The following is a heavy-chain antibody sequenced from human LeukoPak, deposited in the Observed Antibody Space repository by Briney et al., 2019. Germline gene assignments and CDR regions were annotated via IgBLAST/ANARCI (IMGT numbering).Heavy chain of an antibody. CDR3: ARDKDDILTGYTPSDYYYGMDV. Sequence: ASVKVSCKVSGYTFTSYGISWVRQAPGQGLEWMGWISAYNGNTNYAQKLQGRVTMTTDTSTSTAYMELRSLRSDDTAVYYCARDKDDILTGYTPSDYYYGMDVWGQGTTVTVSS. CDR2: ISAYNGNT. J-gene: IGHJ6*02. CDR1: GYTFTSYG. D-gene: IGHD3-9*01. V-gene: IGHV1-18*01.